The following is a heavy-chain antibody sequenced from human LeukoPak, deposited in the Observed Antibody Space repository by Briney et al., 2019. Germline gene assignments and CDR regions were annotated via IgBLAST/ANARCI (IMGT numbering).Heavy chain of an antibody. Sequence: SETLSLTCTVSGGSISSTRYYWGWVRQPPGKGLEWIGSVYYSGTTYYNPSLKSRVTISVDTSKNHFSLNLRSVTAADTALYFCARQLSKGLPRYFDYWVQGTLVTVSS. CDR2: VYYSGTT. V-gene: IGHV4-39*01. D-gene: IGHD2/OR15-2a*01. CDR3: ARQLSKGLPRYFDY. CDR1: GGSISSTRYY. J-gene: IGHJ4*02.